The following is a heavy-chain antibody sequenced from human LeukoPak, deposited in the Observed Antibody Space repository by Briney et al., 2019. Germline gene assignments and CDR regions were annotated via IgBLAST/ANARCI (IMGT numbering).Heavy chain of an antibody. CDR1: GYSISSGYY. D-gene: IGHD3-3*01. CDR3: ARPAGFGVDPQPFDY. J-gene: IGHJ4*02. CDR2: IYYSGST. V-gene: IGHV4-38-2*02. Sequence: SETLSLTCTVSGYSISSGYYWGWIRQPPGKGLEWIGSIYYSGSTYYNPSLKSRVTISVDTSKNQSSLKLSSVTAADTAVYYCARPAGFGVDPQPFDYWGQGTLVTVSS.